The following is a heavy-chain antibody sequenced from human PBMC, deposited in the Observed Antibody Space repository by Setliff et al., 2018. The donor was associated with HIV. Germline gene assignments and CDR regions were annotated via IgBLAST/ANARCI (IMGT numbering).Heavy chain of an antibody. D-gene: IGHD4-4*01. CDR1: GFTFDDYA. V-gene: IGHV3-43D*04. CDR2: ISWDGTST. CDR3: VKPHTLYSNSLISYFDY. J-gene: IGHJ4*02. Sequence: GESLKISCTASGFTFDDYAMHWVRQAPGKGLEWVSLISWDGTSTYYADSVRGRFTISRDTSENSLYLQMNSLRAEDTAFYYCVKPHTLYSNSLISYFDYWGQGTLVTVS.